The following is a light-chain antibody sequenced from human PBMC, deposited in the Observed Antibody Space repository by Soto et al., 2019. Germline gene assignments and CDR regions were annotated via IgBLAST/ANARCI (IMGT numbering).Light chain of an antibody. J-gene: IGKJ4*01. CDR2: GAS. CDR3: QQYIRWPLT. CDR1: QSVSSN. Sequence: IVMTQSPATLSVSPGERATLSCRASQSVSSNLAWYQQKPGQAPSLLIYGASTRATGTPARFSGSGSGTEFTLTISSLQSEDFAVYYCQQYIRWPLTCGGGTKG. V-gene: IGKV3-15*01.